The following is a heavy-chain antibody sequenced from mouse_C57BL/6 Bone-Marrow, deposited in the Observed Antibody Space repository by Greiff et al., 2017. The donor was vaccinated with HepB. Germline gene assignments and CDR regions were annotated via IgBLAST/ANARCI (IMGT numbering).Heavy chain of an antibody. CDR3: ARHGGFAY. CDR1: GFTFSDYY. Sequence: EVKLMESGGGLVQPGGSLKLSCAASGFTFSDYYMYWVRQTPEKRLEWVAYISNGGGSNYYPDTVKGRFTISRDNAKNTLYLQMSRLKSEDTAMYYCARHGGFAYWGQGTRVTVSA. J-gene: IGHJ3*01. CDR2: ISNGGGSN. V-gene: IGHV5-12*01.